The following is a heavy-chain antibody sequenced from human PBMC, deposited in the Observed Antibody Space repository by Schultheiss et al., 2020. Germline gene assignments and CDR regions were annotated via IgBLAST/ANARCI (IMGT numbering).Heavy chain of an antibody. CDR1: GYTFTGYY. CDR2: INPNSGGT. J-gene: IGHJ6*04. CDR3: ARATTVTTWVLEYYYYGMDV. Sequence: ASVKVSCKASGYTFTGYYMHWVRQAPGQGLEWMGRINPNSGGTNYAQKFQGRVTMTRDTSISTAYMELSRLRSDDTAVYYCARATTVTTWVLEYYYYGMDVWGKVTTVTVSS. V-gene: IGHV1-2*06. D-gene: IGHD4-17*01.